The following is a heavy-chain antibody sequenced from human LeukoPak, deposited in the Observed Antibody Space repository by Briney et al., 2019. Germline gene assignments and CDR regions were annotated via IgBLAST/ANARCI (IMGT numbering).Heavy chain of an antibody. CDR3: AKSLGPMSNIAARPLDY. CDR2: IGAGGVTT. Sequence: GGSLRLSCAASGFTFSSFAMSWVRQAPGKGLEWVSAIGAGGVTTYYADSVKGRFTISRDNSKNTLYLQMSSLRAEDTALYYCAKSLGPMSNIAARPLDYWGLGTLVTVSS. D-gene: IGHD6-6*01. CDR1: GFTFSSFA. V-gene: IGHV3-23*01. J-gene: IGHJ4*02.